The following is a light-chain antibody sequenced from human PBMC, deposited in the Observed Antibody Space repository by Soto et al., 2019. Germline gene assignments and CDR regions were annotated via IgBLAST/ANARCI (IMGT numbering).Light chain of an antibody. J-gene: IGLJ3*02. CDR3: VLYMGSGIWV. CDR2: STY. Sequence: QTVVTQEPSFSVSPGRTVTLTCGLSSGSVSTSYYPSWYQQTPGQAPRTLIYSTYTRSSGVPDRFSGSILRNKAALTITGAQADDESDYYCVLYMGSGIWVFGGGTKLTVL. CDR1: SGSVSTSYY. V-gene: IGLV8-61*01.